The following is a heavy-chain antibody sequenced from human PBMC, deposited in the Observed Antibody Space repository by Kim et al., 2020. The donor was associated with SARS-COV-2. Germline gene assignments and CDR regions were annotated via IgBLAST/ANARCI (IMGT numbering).Heavy chain of an antibody. J-gene: IGHJ4*02. D-gene: IGHD3-22*01. Sequence: GGSLRLSCAVSGLKFTDAWMTWVRQAPGKGLEWVARIKRGGTTDYAAPVKGRFTISRDDSKNTQYLQMNSLKTEDTAIYYCSHDSDSYYTFHFWGQGTLVTVSS. V-gene: IGHV3-15*01. CDR2: IKRGGTT. CDR1: GLKFTDAW. CDR3: SHDSDSYYTFHF.